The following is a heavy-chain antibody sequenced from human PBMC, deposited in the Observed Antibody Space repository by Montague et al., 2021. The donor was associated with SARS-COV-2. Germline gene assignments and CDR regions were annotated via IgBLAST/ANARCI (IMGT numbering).Heavy chain of an antibody. CDR2: IDWYDDK. J-gene: IGHJ5*02. V-gene: IGHV2-70*11. CDR3: ARILVAAAGSPFDP. Sequence: PALVKPTQTLTLTCTFSGFSLSTSGMGVSWIRQPPGKALEWLARIDWYDDKYYSPSLKTRLTISKDTSKNQVVLTMTNMDPVDTATYYCARILVAAAGSPFDPWGQGTLVTVSS. D-gene: IGHD6-13*01. CDR1: GFSLSTSGMG.